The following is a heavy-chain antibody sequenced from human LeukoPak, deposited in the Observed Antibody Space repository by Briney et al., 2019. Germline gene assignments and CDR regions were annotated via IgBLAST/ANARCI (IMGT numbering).Heavy chain of an antibody. J-gene: IGHJ6*04. CDR1: GFTFSSYA. CDR2: ISYDGSNK. D-gene: IGHD2-2*01. V-gene: IGHV3-30-3*01. CDR3: AGEDGTRDCSSTSCSKDV. Sequence: GGSLRLSCAASGFTFSSYAMHWVRQAPGKGLDWVAVISYDGSNKYYADSVKGRFTISRDNSKNTLYLQMNSLRAEDTAVYYCAGEDGTRDCSSTSCSKDVWGKGTTVTVSS.